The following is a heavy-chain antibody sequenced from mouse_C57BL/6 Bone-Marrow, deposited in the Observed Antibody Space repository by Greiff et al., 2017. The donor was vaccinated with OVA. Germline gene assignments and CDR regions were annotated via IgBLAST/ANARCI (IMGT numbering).Heavy chain of an antibody. D-gene: IGHD2-2*01. Sequence: EVQVVESGGGLVQSGRSLRLSCATSGFTFSDFYMEWVRQAPGKGLEWIAASRNKANDYTTEYSASVKGRFIVSRDTSQSILYLQMNALRAEDTAIYYCARDHGYDMGFAYWGQGTLVTVSA. CDR3: ARDHGYDMGFAY. CDR2: SRNKANDYTT. V-gene: IGHV7-1*01. CDR1: GFTFSDFY. J-gene: IGHJ3*01.